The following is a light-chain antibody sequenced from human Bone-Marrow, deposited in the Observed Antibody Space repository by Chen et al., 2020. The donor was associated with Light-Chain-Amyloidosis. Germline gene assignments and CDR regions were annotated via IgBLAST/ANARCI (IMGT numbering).Light chain of an antibody. J-gene: IGLJ2*01. CDR2: DVS. CDR1: SGDVGGYAV. V-gene: IGLV2-11*02. Sequence: QPALPHPRSGPGPPGQSVPIPCTGTSGDVGGYAVVSWYQQYPVKAPKLIIYDVSKRPSGVPDRFSGSKSGNTASLTISGLQAADEADYYCCSTAGRSTLVFGGGTTLTVL. CDR3: CSTAGRSTLV.